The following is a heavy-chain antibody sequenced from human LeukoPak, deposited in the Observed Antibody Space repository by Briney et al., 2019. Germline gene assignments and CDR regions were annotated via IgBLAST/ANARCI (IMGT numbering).Heavy chain of an antibody. CDR2: IHYSGGPT. J-gene: IGHJ3*02. D-gene: IGHD3-3*02. CDR1: GGSISSSDYY. V-gene: IGHV4-61*05. CDR3: ARHFNSVGAFDI. Sequence: SETLSLTCTVSGGSISSSDYYWSWIRQPPGKGLEWIGYIHYSGGPTSSNPSLKSPVTMSVDRSKNQFSLKLTSVTAADTAVYYCARHFNSVGAFDIWGQGTMVTVSS.